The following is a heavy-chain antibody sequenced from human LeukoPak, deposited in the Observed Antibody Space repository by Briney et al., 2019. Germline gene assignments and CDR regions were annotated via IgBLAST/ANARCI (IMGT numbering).Heavy chain of an antibody. CDR2: IYYSGST. Sequence: SETLSLTCTVSGGSISSYYWSWIRQPPGKGLEWIGYIYYSGSTNYNPSLKSRVTISVDTSKNQFSLKLSSVTAADTAVYYCARYLGRDGYNFDYWGQGTLVTVSS. V-gene: IGHV4-59*01. CDR1: GGSISSYY. CDR3: ARYLGRDGYNFDY. J-gene: IGHJ4*02. D-gene: IGHD5-24*01.